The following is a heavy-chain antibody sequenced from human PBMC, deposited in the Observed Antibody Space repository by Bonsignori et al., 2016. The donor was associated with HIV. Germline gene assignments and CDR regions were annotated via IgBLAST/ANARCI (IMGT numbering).Heavy chain of an antibody. D-gene: IGHD2-21*02. V-gene: IGHV5-51*01. J-gene: IGHJ4*02. CDR2: IYPGDSDT. CDR3: ARQGGGDHYFDY. Sequence: VRQMPGKGLEWMGIIYPGDSDTRYSPSFQGQVTLSADKSISTAYLQWSSLKASDTAMYYCARQGGGDHYFDYWGQGTLVTVSS.